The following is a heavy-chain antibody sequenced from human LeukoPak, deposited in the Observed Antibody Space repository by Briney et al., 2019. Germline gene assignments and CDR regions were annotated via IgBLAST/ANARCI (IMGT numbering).Heavy chain of an antibody. Sequence: GASVKVSCKASGGTFSSYAISWVRQAPGQGLEWMGGIIPIFGTANYAQKFQGRVTITADESTSTAYMELSSLRSEDTAVYYCANVRDDSSGYYLTYYFDYWGQGTLVIVSS. V-gene: IGHV1-69*13. CDR2: IIPIFGTA. J-gene: IGHJ4*02. D-gene: IGHD3-22*01. CDR3: ANVRDDSSGYYLTYYFDY. CDR1: GGTFSSYA.